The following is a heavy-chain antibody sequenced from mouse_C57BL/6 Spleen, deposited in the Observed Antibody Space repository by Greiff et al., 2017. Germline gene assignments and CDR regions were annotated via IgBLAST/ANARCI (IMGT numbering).Heavy chain of an antibody. CDR2: IHPNSGST. D-gene: IGHD1-1*01. CDR3: ASRTTVVFDY. J-gene: IGHJ2*01. V-gene: IGHV1-64*01. Sequence: QVHVKQPGAELVKPGASVKLSCKASGYTFTSYWMHWVKQRPGQGLEWIGMIHPNSGSTNYNEKFKSKATLTVDKSSSTAYMQLSSLTSEDSAVYYCASRTTVVFDYWGQGTTLTVSS. CDR1: GYTFTSYW.